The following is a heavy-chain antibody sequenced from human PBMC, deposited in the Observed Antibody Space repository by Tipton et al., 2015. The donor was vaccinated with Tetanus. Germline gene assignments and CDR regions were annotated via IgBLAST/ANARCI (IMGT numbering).Heavy chain of an antibody. V-gene: IGHV3-11*01. D-gene: IGHD6-6*01. CDR1: GFTFSDYY. CDR3: ARVWGRGQLVTKPNWYFDL. CDR2: ISSSGSTI. J-gene: IGHJ2*01. Sequence: SLRLSCAGSGFTFSDYYMSWIRQAPGKGLEWVSYISSSGSTIYYADSVKGRFTISRDNAKNSLSLQVNSLRAEDTAVYYCARVWGRGQLVTKPNWYFDLWGRGTLVTVSS.